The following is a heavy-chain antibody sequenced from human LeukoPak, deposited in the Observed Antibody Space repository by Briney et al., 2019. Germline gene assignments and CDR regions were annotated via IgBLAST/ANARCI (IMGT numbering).Heavy chain of an antibody. D-gene: IGHD6-19*01. V-gene: IGHV3-23*01. CDR1: GFTFSNYG. Sequence: GGSLRLSCAASGFTFSNYGMNWVRQAPGKGLEWVSGITGNGGTTYYADSVKGRFTISRDNSKNTLHLQMKSLRVEDTAVYYCASGKRYSTGWYYFDNWGRGTLVTVSS. CDR3: ASGKRYSTGWYYFDN. CDR2: ITGNGGTT. J-gene: IGHJ4*02.